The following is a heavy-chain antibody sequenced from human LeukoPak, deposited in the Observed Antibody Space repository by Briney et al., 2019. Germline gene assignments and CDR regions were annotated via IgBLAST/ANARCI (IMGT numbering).Heavy chain of an antibody. CDR2: INHSGST. V-gene: IGHV4-34*01. D-gene: IGHD2-2*01. Sequence: SETLSLTCAVYGGSFSGYYWSWIRQPPAKGLEWIGEINHSGSTNYNPSLKSRVTISVDTSKNQFSLKLSSVTAADTAVYYCARGSDVVVPAAPGGSYYYYMDVWGKGTTVTVSS. J-gene: IGHJ6*03. CDR1: GGSFSGYY. CDR3: ARGSDVVVPAAPGGSYYYYMDV.